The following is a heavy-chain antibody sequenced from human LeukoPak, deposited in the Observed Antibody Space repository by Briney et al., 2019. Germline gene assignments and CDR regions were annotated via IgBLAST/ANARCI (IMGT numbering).Heavy chain of an antibody. V-gene: IGHV4-34*01. J-gene: IGHJ5*02. CDR2: INHSGST. CDR3: ASIGYGSGSYLDKNWFDP. CDR1: GGSFSGYY. D-gene: IGHD3-10*01. Sequence: PSETLSLTCAVYGGSFSGYYWSWIRQPPGKGLEWIGEINHSGSTNYNPSLKSRVTISVDTSKNQFSLKLSSVTAADTAVYYCASIGYGSGSYLDKNWFDPWGQGTLVTVSS.